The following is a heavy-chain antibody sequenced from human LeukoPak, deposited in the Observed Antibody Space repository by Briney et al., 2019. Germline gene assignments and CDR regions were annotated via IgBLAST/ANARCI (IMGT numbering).Heavy chain of an antibody. J-gene: IGHJ3*02. CDR1: GFTFSNSS. Sequence: GGSLRLSCAASGFTFSNSSMNWVRQAPGKGLEWVSYISSSSSYIYYEDSVKGRFTISSDNATNSLYLQMNSLRAEDTARYYCARGGRSGSYLDAFDIWGQGTMVTVSS. D-gene: IGHD1-26*01. CDR2: ISSSSSYI. V-gene: IGHV3-21*05. CDR3: ARGGRSGSYLDAFDI.